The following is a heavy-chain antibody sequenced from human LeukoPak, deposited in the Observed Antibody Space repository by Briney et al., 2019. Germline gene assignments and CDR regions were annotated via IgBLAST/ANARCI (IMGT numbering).Heavy chain of an antibody. J-gene: IGHJ4*02. CDR2: IGIESGNT. CDR3: ARAREWLQFLLEDY. D-gene: IGHD5-24*01. Sequence: GGSLRLSCTASGFPFIDYSMNWVRQAPGKGLEWISYIGIESGNTNYADSVKGRFTISADNAKKSLYLQMNSLRVEDTAVYYCARAREWLQFLLEDYWGQGTLVTVSS. V-gene: IGHV3-48*04. CDR1: GFPFIDYS.